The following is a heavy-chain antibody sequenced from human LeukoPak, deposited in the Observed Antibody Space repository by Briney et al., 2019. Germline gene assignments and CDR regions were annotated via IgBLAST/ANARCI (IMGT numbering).Heavy chain of an antibody. CDR2: IHYSGST. V-gene: IGHV4-59*01. CDR3: ARTIVGPGTSYFDQ. D-gene: IGHD1-26*01. Sequence: SETLSLTSTVSGGSITNYYWSWIRQPPGKGLEWIGYIHYSGSTKYKSSLKSRVTISVDTSKNQFPLKLNSVTAADTAVYYCARTIVGPGTSYFDQWGQGTLVTVSS. CDR1: GGSITNYY. J-gene: IGHJ4*02.